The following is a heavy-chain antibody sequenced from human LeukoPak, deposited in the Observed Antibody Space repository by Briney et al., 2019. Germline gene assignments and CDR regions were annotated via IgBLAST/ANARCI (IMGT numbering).Heavy chain of an antibody. Sequence: SETLSLTCTVSGGSISSYYWSWIRQPPGKGLEWIGYIYYSGSTNYNPSLKSRDTISVDTSKNQFSLKLSSVTAADTAVYYCAGPSRGYYYDSSGYDYWGQGTLVTVSS. CDR3: AGPSRGYYYDSSGYDY. CDR1: GGSISSYY. CDR2: IYYSGST. D-gene: IGHD3-22*01. V-gene: IGHV4-59*01. J-gene: IGHJ4*02.